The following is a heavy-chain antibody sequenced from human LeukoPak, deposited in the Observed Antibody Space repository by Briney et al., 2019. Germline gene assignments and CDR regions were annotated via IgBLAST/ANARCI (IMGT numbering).Heavy chain of an antibody. Sequence: SQTLSLTCAITGDSVSSNTAAWNWTRQSPSRGLEWLGRTYYRSRWYHGYAVSVKSRITINADSSKNQFSLQLNSVTPEDTAVYYCTRDREYGFNLDYWGRGTLVTVSS. V-gene: IGHV6-1*01. CDR2: TYYRSRWYH. D-gene: IGHD5-24*01. CDR3: TRDREYGFNLDY. J-gene: IGHJ4*02. CDR1: GDSVSSNTAA.